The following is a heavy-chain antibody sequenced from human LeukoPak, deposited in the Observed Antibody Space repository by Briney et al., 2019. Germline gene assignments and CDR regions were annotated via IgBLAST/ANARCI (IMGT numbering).Heavy chain of an antibody. D-gene: IGHD1-26*01. J-gene: IGHJ4*02. CDR3: ARDSGSWN. CDR2: ISYDGSNK. CDR1: GFTFSSYA. Sequence: PGGSLRLSCAASGFTFSSYAMHWVRQAPGKGLEWVAVISYDGSNKYYADSVKGRFTISRDNSKNTLYLQMNSLRAEDTAVYYCARDSGSWNWGQGTLVTVSS. V-gene: IGHV3-30*14.